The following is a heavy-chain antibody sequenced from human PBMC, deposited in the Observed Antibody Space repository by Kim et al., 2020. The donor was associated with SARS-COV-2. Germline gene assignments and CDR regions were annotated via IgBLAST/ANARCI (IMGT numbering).Heavy chain of an antibody. J-gene: IGHJ6*02. Sequence: GGSLRLSCAASGFTFSSYAMSWVRQAPGKGLEWVSAISGSGGSTYYADSVKGRFTISRDNSKNTLYLQMNSLRAEDTAVYYCAKRGFGDYYGSGSYYLESDDYYYGVGVWGQGTTVTVSS. CDR1: GFTFSSYA. CDR2: ISGSGGST. D-gene: IGHD3-10*01. V-gene: IGHV3-23*01. CDR3: AKRGFGDYYGSGSYYLESDDYYYGVGV.